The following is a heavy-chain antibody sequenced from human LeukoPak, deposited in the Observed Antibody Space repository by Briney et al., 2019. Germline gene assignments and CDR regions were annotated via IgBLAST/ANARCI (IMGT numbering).Heavy chain of an antibody. CDR2: IYTSGST. CDR1: GGSISSSSYY. J-gene: IGHJ3*02. Sequence: SETLSLTCTVSGGSISSSSYYWGWIRQPAGKGLEWIGRIYTSGSTNYNPSLKSRVTISVDTSKNQFSLKLSSVTAADTAVYYCARGRYCSSTSCASAFDIWGQGTMVTVSS. CDR3: ARGRYCSSTSCASAFDI. D-gene: IGHD2-2*01. V-gene: IGHV4-61*02.